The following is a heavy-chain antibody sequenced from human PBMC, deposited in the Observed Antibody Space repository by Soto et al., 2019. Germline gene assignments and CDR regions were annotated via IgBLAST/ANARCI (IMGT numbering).Heavy chain of an antibody. CDR3: ARESHDIWTGPPWVWYFDL. D-gene: IGHD3-9*01. CDR2: INDRGSI. V-gene: IGHV4-34*01. J-gene: IGHJ2*01. CDR1: GGSFSGYY. Sequence: QVQLQQWGAGPLRPLETLSLTCGVSGGSFSGYYWAWIRQSPGKGLEWIGEINDRGSINYNPSLKSRVSISVDTSKNDYSLNLRSVTAADTAVYYGARESHDIWTGPPWVWYFDLWGRGTLVTVSS.